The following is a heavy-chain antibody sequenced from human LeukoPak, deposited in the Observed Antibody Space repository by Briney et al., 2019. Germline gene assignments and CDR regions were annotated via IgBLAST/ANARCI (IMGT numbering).Heavy chain of an antibody. CDR1: GGSISSGGYS. Sequence: SETLSLTCAVSGGSISSGGYSWSWIRQPPGKGLEWIGYIYHSGSTYYNPSLKSRVAISVDTSQNQFSLKLSSVTAADTAVYYCARGGSTTWRIGYYFDYWGQGALVTVSS. CDR3: ARGGSTTWRIGYYFDY. J-gene: IGHJ4*02. CDR2: IYHSGST. V-gene: IGHV4-30-2*02. D-gene: IGHD6-13*01.